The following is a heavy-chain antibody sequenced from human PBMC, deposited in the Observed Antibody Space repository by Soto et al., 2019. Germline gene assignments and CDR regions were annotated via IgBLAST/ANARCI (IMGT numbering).Heavy chain of an antibody. CDR2: ISSGSDYI. CDR3: ARSPVGDAFNV. CDR1: GFTFSSYS. Sequence: EVQLVESGGGLVKPGGSLRLSCAASGFTFSSYSMNWVRQAPWKGLEWVSSISSGSDYIFYADSVKGRFTISRDNAKNPLFLQMNSLTAEDTAVYYCARSPVGDAFNVWGQGTVVTVSS. J-gene: IGHJ3*01. V-gene: IGHV3-21*01.